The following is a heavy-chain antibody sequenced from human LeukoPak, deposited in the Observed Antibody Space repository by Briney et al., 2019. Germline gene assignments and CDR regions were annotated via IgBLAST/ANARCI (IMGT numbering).Heavy chain of an antibody. CDR1: GGSLSSSSYY. V-gene: IGHV4-39*01. J-gene: IGHJ4*02. CDR3: ARPHISSGWYVY. CDR2: IYYSGST. D-gene: IGHD6-19*01. Sequence: SETLSLTCTLSGGSLSSSSYYWGWIRQPRGKGLEWNGRIYYSGSTYYNPSLKSRVTISVDTSKNQFSLKLSSVTAADTAVYYCARPHISSGWYVYWGQGTLVTVSS.